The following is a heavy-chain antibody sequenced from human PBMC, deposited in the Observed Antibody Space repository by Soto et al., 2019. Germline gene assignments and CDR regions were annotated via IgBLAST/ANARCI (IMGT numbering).Heavy chain of an antibody. Sequence: PGGSLRLSCAASGFTFSSYGMHWVRQAPGKGLEWVAVISYDGSNKYYADSVKGRFTISRDNSKNTLYLQMNSLRAEDTAVYYCAKDTDQGHYYDSSGYYGPPFDYWGQGTLVTVSS. D-gene: IGHD3-22*01. V-gene: IGHV3-30*18. CDR1: GFTFSSYG. CDR3: AKDTDQGHYYDSSGYYGPPFDY. J-gene: IGHJ4*02. CDR2: ISYDGSNK.